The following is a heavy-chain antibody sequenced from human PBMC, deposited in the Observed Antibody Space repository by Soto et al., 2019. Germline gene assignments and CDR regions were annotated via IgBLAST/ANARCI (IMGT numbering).Heavy chain of an antibody. Sequence: GGSLRLSCAASGFTFSSYAMSWVRQAPGKGLEWVSAISGSGGSTYYADSVKGRFTISRDNSKNMLYLQMNSLRAEDTAVYYCAKGGGGYYDSSGYRPFDYWGQGTLVTVSS. CDR2: ISGSGGST. CDR1: GFTFSSYA. CDR3: AKGGGGYYDSSGYRPFDY. V-gene: IGHV3-23*01. D-gene: IGHD3-22*01. J-gene: IGHJ4*02.